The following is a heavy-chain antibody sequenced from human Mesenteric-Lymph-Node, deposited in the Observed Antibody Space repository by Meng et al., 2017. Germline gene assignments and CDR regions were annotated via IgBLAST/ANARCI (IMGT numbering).Heavy chain of an antibody. CDR3: AKPYCTNGVCSIGYYYGMDV. Sequence: GGSLRLSCAASGFTFSSYWMSWVRQAPGKGLEWVSAISGSGGSTYYADSVKGRFTISRDNSKNTLYLQMNSLRAEDTAVYYCAKPYCTNGVCSIGYYYGMDVWGQGTTVTVSS. J-gene: IGHJ6*02. CDR2: ISGSGGST. CDR1: GFTFSSYW. V-gene: IGHV3-23*01. D-gene: IGHD2-8*01.